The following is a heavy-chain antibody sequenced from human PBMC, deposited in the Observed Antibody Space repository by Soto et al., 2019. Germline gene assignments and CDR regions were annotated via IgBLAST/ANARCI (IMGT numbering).Heavy chain of an antibody. Sequence: SETLSLTCXVSGGSISSGGYYWTWIRQHPGKGLEWIGYIYYSGITYYNPSLKSRVTISVDTSKNQFSLKLSSVTAADTAVYYCARAPGDYFDYWGPGTLVTVSS. CDR1: GGSISSGGYY. CDR3: ARAPGDYFDY. V-gene: IGHV4-31*03. J-gene: IGHJ4*02. CDR2: IYYSGIT.